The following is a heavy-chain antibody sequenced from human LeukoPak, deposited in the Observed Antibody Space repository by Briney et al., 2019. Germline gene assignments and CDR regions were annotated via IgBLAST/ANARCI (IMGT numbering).Heavy chain of an antibody. CDR3: ARLYHDYVWGTTRYMDV. D-gene: IGHD3-16*01. J-gene: IGHJ6*03. V-gene: IGHV4-61*02. Sequence: PSETLSLTCTVSGGSISSGSYYWSWIRQPAGKGLEWIGRIDNFGSTNPSLNSRVTISVDTAKNQFSLKLSSVTAADTAVYYCARLYHDYVWGTTRYMDVWGKGTTVTISS. CDR2: IDNFGST. CDR1: GGSISSGSYY.